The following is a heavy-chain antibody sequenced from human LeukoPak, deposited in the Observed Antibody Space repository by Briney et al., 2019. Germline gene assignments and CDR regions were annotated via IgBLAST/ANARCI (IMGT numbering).Heavy chain of an antibody. CDR2: INHSGST. D-gene: IGHD3-22*01. J-gene: IGHJ4*02. Sequence: SETLSLTCAVYGGSFSGYYWSWIRQPPGKGLEWIGEINHSGSTNYNPSLKSRVTISVDTSKNQFSLKLSSVTAADTAVYYCARVERYYDSSNHDYWGQGTLVTVSS. V-gene: IGHV4-34*09. CDR1: GGSFSGYY. CDR3: ARVERYYDSSNHDY.